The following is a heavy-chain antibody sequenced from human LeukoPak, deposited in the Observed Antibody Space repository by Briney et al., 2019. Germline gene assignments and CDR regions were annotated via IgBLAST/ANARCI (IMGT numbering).Heavy chain of an antibody. D-gene: IGHD2-15*01. CDR2: INSDGSST. V-gene: IGHV3-74*01. CDR1: GFTFSSYG. J-gene: IGHJ3*02. CDR3: AKGDIVVVVAAQGAFDI. Sequence: GGSLRLSCAASGFTFSSYGMHWVRQAPGKGLVWVSRINSDGSSTSYADSVKGRFTISRDNSKNTLYLQMNSLRAEDTAVYYCAKGDIVVVVAAQGAFDIWGQGTMVTVSS.